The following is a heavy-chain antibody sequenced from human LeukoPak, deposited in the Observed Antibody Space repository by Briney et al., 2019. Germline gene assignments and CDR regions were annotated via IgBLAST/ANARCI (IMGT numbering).Heavy chain of an antibody. CDR3: AKSTMIVVVITGLDY. J-gene: IGHJ4*02. D-gene: IGHD3-22*01. V-gene: IGHV3-23*01. CDR2: IRGSGGST. CDR1: GFTFSSYG. Sequence: GGSLRLSCAASGFTFSSYGMSWVRQAPGKGLEWVSAIRGSGGSTYYADAVKGRFTISRDNSKNTLYRQMNSLRAEDTAVYYCAKSTMIVVVITGLDYWGQGTLVTVSS.